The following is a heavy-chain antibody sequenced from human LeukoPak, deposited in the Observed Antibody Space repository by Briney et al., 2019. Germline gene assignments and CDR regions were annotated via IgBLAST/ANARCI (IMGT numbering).Heavy chain of an antibody. V-gene: IGHV3-23*01. CDR3: TTAPTERDFWSGYEFDY. CDR2: ISGSGGST. CDR1: GFTFSSYA. J-gene: IGHJ4*02. D-gene: IGHD3-3*01. Sequence: GGSLGLSCAASGFTFSSYAMSWVRQAPGKGLEWVSAISGSGGSTYYADSVKGRFTISRDNSKNTLYLQMNSLKTEDTAVYYCTTAPTERDFWSGYEFDYWGQGTLVTVSS.